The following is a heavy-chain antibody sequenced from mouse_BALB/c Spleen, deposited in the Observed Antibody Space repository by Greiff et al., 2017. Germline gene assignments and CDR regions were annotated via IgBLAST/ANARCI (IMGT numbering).Heavy chain of an antibody. Sequence: DVHLVESGGGLVQPGGSRKLSCAASGFTFSSFGMHWVRQAPEKGLEWVAYISSGSSTIYYADTVKGRFTISRDNPKNTLFLQMTSLRSEDTAMYYCARSTYDYDVGALFAYWGQGTLVTVSA. CDR1: GFTFSSFG. CDR2: ISSGSSTI. J-gene: IGHJ3*01. CDR3: ARSTYDYDVGALFAY. V-gene: IGHV5-17*02. D-gene: IGHD2-4*01.